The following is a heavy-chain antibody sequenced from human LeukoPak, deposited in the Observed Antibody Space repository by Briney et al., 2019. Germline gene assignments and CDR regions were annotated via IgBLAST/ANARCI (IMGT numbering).Heavy chain of an antibody. CDR1: GYTFTGYY. V-gene: IGHV1-2*06. D-gene: IGHD3-22*01. CDR3: ARAYDSSGYAFDI. CDR2: INPNSGGT. J-gene: IGHJ3*02. Sequence: GASVKVSCKASGYTFTGYYMHWVRQAPGQGLEWMGRINPNSGGTNYAQKFQGRVTMTRDTSISTAYMELSRLRSGDTAVYYCARAYDSSGYAFDIWGQGTVVTVSS.